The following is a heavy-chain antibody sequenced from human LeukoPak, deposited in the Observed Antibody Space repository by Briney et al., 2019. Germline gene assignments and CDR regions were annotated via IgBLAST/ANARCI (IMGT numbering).Heavy chain of an antibody. V-gene: IGHV4-39*01. CDR3: ARQYFLVLSLYYFDY. Sequence: SETLSLTCTVSGGSISSSSHFWGRIRQPPGKGLEWIGSIYYSGSTYYNPSLKSRVTISVDTSKNQFSLKLSSVTAADTAVYYCARQYFLVLSLYYFDYWGQGSLVTVSS. CDR1: GGSISSSSHF. D-gene: IGHD2/OR15-2a*01. CDR2: IYYSGST. J-gene: IGHJ4*02.